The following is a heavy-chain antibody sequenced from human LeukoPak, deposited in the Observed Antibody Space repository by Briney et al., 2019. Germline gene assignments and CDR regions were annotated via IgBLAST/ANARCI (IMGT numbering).Heavy chain of an antibody. D-gene: IGHD3-3*01. J-gene: IGHJ4*02. Sequence: SETLSPTCIVSGGSTSGGNYYWGWIRRPPGKGLEWIGGISSSGNTYYNPSLKSRITISIDTSKNHFSLKLSSVTAADTAVYYCARLGAGPTYYDFWSGYSSFYFDYWGQGTLVTVSS. CDR3: ARLGAGPTYYDFWSGYSSFYFDY. CDR2: ISSSGNT. CDR1: GGSTSGGNYY. V-gene: IGHV4-39*02.